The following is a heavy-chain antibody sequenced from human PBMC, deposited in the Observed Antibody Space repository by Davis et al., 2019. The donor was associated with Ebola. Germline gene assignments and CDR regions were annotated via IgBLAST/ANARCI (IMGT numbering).Heavy chain of an antibody. J-gene: IGHJ4*02. CDR1: GFTFSSYS. CDR2: ISSSSSTI. V-gene: IGHV3-48*02. Sequence: GESLKISCAASGFTFSSYSMNWVRQAPGKGLEWVSYISSSSSTIYYADSVKGRFTISRDNAKNSLYLQMNSLRDEDTAVYYCARVVFYSGSYWRGYYFDYWGQGTLVTVSS. D-gene: IGHD1-26*01. CDR3: ARVVFYSGSYWRGYYFDY.